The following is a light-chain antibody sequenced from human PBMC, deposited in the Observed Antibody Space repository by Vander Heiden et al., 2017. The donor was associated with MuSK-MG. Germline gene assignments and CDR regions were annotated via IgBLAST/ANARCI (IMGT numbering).Light chain of an antibody. CDR3: AAWDDSLRGYV. CDR1: SSNIGRNY. J-gene: IGLJ1*01. Sequence: QSVLTQPPSASGPPGQRVPISSSGSSSNIGRNYVYWYQQRPATAPKLLIYLNNQRPSGVPDRFTVSQSGTSASLAISGLRSEDEADYYCAAWDDSLRGYVFGTGTNVAVL. V-gene: IGLV1-47*01. CDR2: LNN.